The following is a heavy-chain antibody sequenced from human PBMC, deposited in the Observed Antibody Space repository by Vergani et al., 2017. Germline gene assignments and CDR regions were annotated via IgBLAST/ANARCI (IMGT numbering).Heavy chain of an antibody. Sequence: QVQLQESGPGLVKPSETLSLTCAVSGYSISSGYYWGWIRQPPGKGLEWIGSIYHSGSTNYNPSLKSRVTISVDTSKNQFSLKLSSVTAADTAVYYCARATMVRGVKGFDYWGQGTLVTVSS. V-gene: IGHV4-38-2*01. J-gene: IGHJ4*02. CDR2: IYHSGST. CDR1: GYSISSGYY. CDR3: ARATMVRGVKGFDY. D-gene: IGHD3-10*01.